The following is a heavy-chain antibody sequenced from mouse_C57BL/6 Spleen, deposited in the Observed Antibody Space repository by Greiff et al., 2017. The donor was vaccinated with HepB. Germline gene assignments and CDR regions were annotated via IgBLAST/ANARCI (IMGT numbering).Heavy chain of an antibody. CDR2: INPSSGYT. D-gene: IGHD2-12*01. J-gene: IGHJ4*01. V-gene: IGHV1-4*01. Sequence: VQLQQSGAELARPGASVKMSCKASGYTFTSYTMHWVKQRPGQGLEWIGDINPSSGYTKYNQKFKDKATLTADKSSSTAYMQLSRLTSEDSAVYYCARSPLYRGTYYAMDYWGQGTSVTVSS. CDR3: ARSPLYRGTYYAMDY. CDR1: GYTFTSYT.